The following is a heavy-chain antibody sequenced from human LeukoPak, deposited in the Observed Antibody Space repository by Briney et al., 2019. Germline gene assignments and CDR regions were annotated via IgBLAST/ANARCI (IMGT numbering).Heavy chain of an antibody. CDR2: ISGNGATI. CDR3: AKGRSGYYTHFDY. D-gene: IGHD3-3*01. Sequence: PGGSLRLSCAASGFTFSSYTMSWVRQTPGQGLQWVSSISGNGATIYYADSVKGRFTISRDKSKNTLSPQMNNLRTEDTAIYYCAKGRSGYYTHFDYWGQGTLVTVSS. J-gene: IGHJ4*02. V-gene: IGHV3-23*01. CDR1: GFTFSSYT.